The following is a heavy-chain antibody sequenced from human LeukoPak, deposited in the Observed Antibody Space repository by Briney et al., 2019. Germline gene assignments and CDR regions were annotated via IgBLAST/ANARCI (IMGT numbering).Heavy chain of an antibody. Sequence: PSETLSLTCTVSGGSISSSSYYWSWIRQPPGKGLEWIGYIYYSGSTNYNPSLKSRVTISVDTSKNQFSLKLSSVTAADTAVYYCARDGGILTHDAFDIWGQGTMVTVSS. CDR2: IYYSGST. CDR3: ARDGGILTHDAFDI. CDR1: GGSISSSSYY. J-gene: IGHJ3*02. D-gene: IGHD3-9*01. V-gene: IGHV4-61*01.